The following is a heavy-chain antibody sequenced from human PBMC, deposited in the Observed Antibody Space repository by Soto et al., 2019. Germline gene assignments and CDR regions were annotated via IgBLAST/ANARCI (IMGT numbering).Heavy chain of an antibody. Sequence: ASVKVSCTTSGYTFTNFGLSWVRQAPGQGLEWMGWISAYNGNTNYAQNFQGRVTMTTDTSTSTAYMELRSLRSDDTAVYYCARGGPPIDYWGQGTLVTVSS. CDR1: GYTFTNFG. V-gene: IGHV1-18*01. CDR3: ARGGPPIDY. D-gene: IGHD3-16*01. CDR2: ISAYNGNT. J-gene: IGHJ4*02.